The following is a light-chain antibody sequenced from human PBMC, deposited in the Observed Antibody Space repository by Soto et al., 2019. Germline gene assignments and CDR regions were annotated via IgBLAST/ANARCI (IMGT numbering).Light chain of an antibody. V-gene: IGLV2-14*01. Sequence: QSVLAQPASVSGSPGQSITISCTGTSSDVGGYNYVSWYQHHPGKAPKLMIFEVSYRPSGVSNRFSGSKSGNTASLTISGLQAEDEADHYCSSYTSNTTQYVSGNGTKVT. CDR1: SSDVGGYNY. CDR3: SSYTSNTTQYV. CDR2: EVS. J-gene: IGLJ1*01.